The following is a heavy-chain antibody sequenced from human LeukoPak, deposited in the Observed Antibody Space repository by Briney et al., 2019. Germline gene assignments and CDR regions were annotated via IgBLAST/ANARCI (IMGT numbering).Heavy chain of an antibody. CDR2: ISSGNIYT. CDR1: GFTFSDYY. Sequence: GGSLRLSCAASGFTFSDYYINWIRQAPGKGLEWLSYISSGNIYTNYADSVKGRFTISRDNAKNSLYLQMNSLRAEDTAVYYCARKTGYSRGNAFDIWGQGTMVTVSS. J-gene: IGHJ3*02. V-gene: IGHV3-11*03. CDR3: ARKTGYSRGNAFDI. D-gene: IGHD3-9*01.